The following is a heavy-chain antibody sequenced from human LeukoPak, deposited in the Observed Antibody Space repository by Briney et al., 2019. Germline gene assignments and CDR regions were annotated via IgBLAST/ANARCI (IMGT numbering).Heavy chain of an antibody. Sequence: SETLSLTCTVSGGSISSYYWSWIRQPPGRGLEWIGYIYYSGSTNYNPSLKSRVTISVDTSKNQFSLKLSSVTAADTAVYYCASHAVAGYNWFDPWGQGTLVTVSS. D-gene: IGHD6-19*01. CDR2: IYYSGST. CDR3: ASHAVAGYNWFDP. J-gene: IGHJ5*02. CDR1: GGSISSYY. V-gene: IGHV4-59*12.